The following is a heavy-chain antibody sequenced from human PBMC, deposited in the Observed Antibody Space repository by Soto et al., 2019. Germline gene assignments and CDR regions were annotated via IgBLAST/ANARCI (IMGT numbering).Heavy chain of an antibody. CDR3: ARSSVAGAGYFQH. CDR2: IYYSGST. V-gene: IGHV4-31*03. CDR1: GGSVSGGVYY. J-gene: IGHJ1*01. Sequence: QVQLQESGPGLVKPSQTLSLTCTVSGGSVSGGVYYWNWIRQHPEKGLEWIGYIYYSGSTYYNPSLRSRVTISADTSKNQFSLKLSSVTGADTAGYYCARSSVAGAGYFQHWGQGTQVIVSS. D-gene: IGHD6-19*01.